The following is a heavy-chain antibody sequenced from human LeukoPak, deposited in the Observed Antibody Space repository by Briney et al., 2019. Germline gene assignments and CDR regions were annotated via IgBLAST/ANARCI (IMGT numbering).Heavy chain of an antibody. CDR1: GYTFTGYY. Sequence: ASVKVSCKPSGYTFTGYYMHWVRQAPGQGLEWMGWINPNSGGTNYAQKFQGRVTMTRDTSISTAYMELSRLRSDGTGVYYCARDREYQLRLAEYFQHWGQGTLVTVSS. CDR3: ARDREYQLRLAEYFQH. D-gene: IGHD2-2*01. J-gene: IGHJ1*01. V-gene: IGHV1-2*02. CDR2: INPNSGGT.